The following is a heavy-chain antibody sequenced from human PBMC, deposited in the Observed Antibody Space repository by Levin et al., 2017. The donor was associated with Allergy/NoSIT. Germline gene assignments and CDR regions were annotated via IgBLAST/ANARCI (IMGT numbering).Heavy chain of an antibody. CDR3: ARGSVVIPWWYFDL. Sequence: GGSLRLSCAASGFTFSSYSMSWVRQAPGKGLGWVSYISSSSGTIKYADSVRGRFTISRDNAENSLNLQINNLRDDDTAVYYCARGSVVIPWWYFDLWGRGTLVTVSS. J-gene: IGHJ2*01. D-gene: IGHD3-22*01. CDR2: ISSSSGTI. CDR1: GFTFSSYS. V-gene: IGHV3-48*02.